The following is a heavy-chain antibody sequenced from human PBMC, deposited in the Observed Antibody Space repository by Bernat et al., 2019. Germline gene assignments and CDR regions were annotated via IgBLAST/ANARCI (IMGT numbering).Heavy chain of an antibody. D-gene: IGHD6-19*01. CDR2: ISYDGSNK. CDR3: AKDGYSSGWLDY. V-gene: IGHV3-30*18. CDR1: GFTFSSYG. Sequence: QVQLVESGGGVVQPGRSLRLSCAASGFTFSSYGMHWVRQAPGKGLEWVAVISYDGSNKYYADSVKGRFTISRDNSKNTLYLQMNSLRAEDTAVYYCAKDGYSSGWLDYWGQGTLVTVSS. J-gene: IGHJ4*02.